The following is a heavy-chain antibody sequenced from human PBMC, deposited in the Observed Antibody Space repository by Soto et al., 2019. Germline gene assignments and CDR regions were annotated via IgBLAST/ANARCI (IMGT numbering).Heavy chain of an antibody. CDR2: INHSGST. Sequence: PSETLSLTSAVYGGSFSRYYWSWIRQPPGKWLEWIGEINHSGSTNYNPSLKSRVTISVDTSNNPFSLRLISLTADDTAVYYCARGRGYYFRFRSYFDYWGQGPLVTVYS. CDR1: GGSFSRYY. J-gene: IGHJ4*02. CDR3: ARGRGYYFRFRSYFDY. D-gene: IGHD3-22*01. V-gene: IGHV4-34*01.